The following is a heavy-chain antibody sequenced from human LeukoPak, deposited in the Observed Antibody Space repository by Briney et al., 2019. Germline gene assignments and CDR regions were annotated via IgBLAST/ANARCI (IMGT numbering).Heavy chain of an antibody. CDR2: ISYDGSNK. CDR1: GFTFSSYS. Sequence: GRSLRLSCAASGFTFSSYSMHWVRQAPGKGLEWVAIISYDGSNKYYADSVKGRFTISRDNSKNTLYLQMNSLSAEDTAVYYCAKDLVYLGYCSSTSCYAYAFDIWGQGTMVTVSS. J-gene: IGHJ3*02. D-gene: IGHD2-2*01. CDR3: AKDLVYLGYCSSTSCYAYAFDI. V-gene: IGHV3-30*18.